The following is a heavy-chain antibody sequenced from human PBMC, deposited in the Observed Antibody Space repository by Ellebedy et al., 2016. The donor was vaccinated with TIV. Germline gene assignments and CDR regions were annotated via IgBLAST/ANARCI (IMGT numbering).Heavy chain of an antibody. V-gene: IGHV4-61*08. Sequence: SETLSLTCTVSGDFVTSGAYYCTSIRQPPGKGLEWIGYILYSGGTNYNPSLMRRVTISVDTSKNQFSLNLSSVTAADTAVYYCARDSPAYYNSRGLDSWGQGIPVTVSS. J-gene: IGHJ4*02. CDR2: ILYSGGT. CDR3: ARDSPAYYNSRGLDS. CDR1: GDFVTSGAYY. D-gene: IGHD3-22*01.